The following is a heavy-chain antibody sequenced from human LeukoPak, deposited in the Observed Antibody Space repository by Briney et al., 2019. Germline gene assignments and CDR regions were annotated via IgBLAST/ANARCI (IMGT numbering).Heavy chain of an antibody. J-gene: IGHJ4*02. CDR2: INTDGSST. CDR1: RFTLSSYW. Sequence: PGGSLRLSCAASRFTLSSYWMHWVRQAPGKGLVWVSRINTDGSSTNYADSVKGRFTISRDNAMNTLYLQMNNLRAEDTAVYYCARDPILRYFDWTAFDYWGQGTLVTVSS. V-gene: IGHV3-74*01. D-gene: IGHD3-9*01. CDR3: ARDPILRYFDWTAFDY.